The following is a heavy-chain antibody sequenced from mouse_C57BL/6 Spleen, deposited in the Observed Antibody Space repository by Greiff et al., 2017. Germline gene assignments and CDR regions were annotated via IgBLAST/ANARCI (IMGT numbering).Heavy chain of an antibody. D-gene: IGHD2-4*01. V-gene: IGHV1-69*01. CDR2: IDPSDSYT. CDR1: GYTFTSYW. J-gene: IGHJ1*03. CDR3: ARGSMRLRRYFDV. Sequence: QVQLQQPGAELVMPGASVKLSCKASGYTFTSYWMHWVKQRPGQGLEWIGEIDPSDSYTNYNQKFKGKSTLTVDKSSSTAYMQLSSLASEDSAVYCCARGSMRLRRYFDVWGTEATVTVSS.